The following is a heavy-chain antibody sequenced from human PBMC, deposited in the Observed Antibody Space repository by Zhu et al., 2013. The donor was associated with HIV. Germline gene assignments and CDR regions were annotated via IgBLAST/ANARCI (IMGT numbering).Heavy chain of an antibody. J-gene: IGHJ2*01. CDR3: AATERWQKGLWYFDL. Sequence: QMQLVQSGPEVKKPGTSVKVSCKASGFTFTSSAVQWVRQARGQRLEWIGWIVVGSGNTNYAQKFQERVTITRDMSTSTAYMELSSLRSEDTAVYYCAATERWQKGLWYFDLWGRGTLVTVSS. V-gene: IGHV1-58*01. CDR1: GFTFTSSA. D-gene: IGHD4-17*01. CDR2: IVVGSGNT.